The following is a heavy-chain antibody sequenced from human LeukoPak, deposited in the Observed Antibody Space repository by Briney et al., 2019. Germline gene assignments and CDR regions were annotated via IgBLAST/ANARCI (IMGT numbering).Heavy chain of an antibody. Sequence: GGSLRLSCAASGFTFDDYTMHWVRQAPGKGLEWVSLISWDGGSTYYADSVEGRFTISRDNSKNSLYLQMNSLRTEDTALYYCAKDNLMDGFDYWGQGTLVTVSS. CDR1: GFTFDDYT. V-gene: IGHV3-43*01. CDR3: AKDNLMDGFDY. CDR2: ISWDGGST. D-gene: IGHD2-2*03. J-gene: IGHJ4*02.